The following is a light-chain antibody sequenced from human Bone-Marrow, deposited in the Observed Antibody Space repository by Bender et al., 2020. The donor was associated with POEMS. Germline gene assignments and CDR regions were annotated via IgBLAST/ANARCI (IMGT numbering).Light chain of an antibody. J-gene: IGLJ2*01. CDR3: CSYTARNTFGVV. Sequence: QSALTQPRSVSGSPGQSVTISCTGTSSDLGAYNYVSWYQQHPGKAPKLMIDEVTNRPSGVSPRFSGSKSGFTASLTISGLQAEDEAVYYCCSYTARNTFGVVFGGGTKLTVL. V-gene: IGLV2-11*01. CDR1: SSDLGAYNY. CDR2: EVT.